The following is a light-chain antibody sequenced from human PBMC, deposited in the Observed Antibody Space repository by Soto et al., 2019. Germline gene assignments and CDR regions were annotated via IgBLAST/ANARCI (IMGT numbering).Light chain of an antibody. CDR1: QRLSYPHDARNY. V-gene: IGKV4-1*01. Sequence: DTVKTQSPDSLAVSLGERATIHCKSRQRLSYPHDARNYLAWYQQKPGQPPKLLIYWASSRESGVPDRFSGSGSGTDFTLTITSLQAEDVAVYYCQHYYNTPPWTLGQGTKVDIK. CDR3: QHYYNTPPWT. J-gene: IGKJ1*01. CDR2: WAS.